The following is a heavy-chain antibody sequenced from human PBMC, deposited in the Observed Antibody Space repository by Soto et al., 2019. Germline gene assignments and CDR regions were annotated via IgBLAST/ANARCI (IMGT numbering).Heavy chain of an antibody. CDR3: AKSGGFSGYDWRGYYYYGMDV. V-gene: IGHV3-23*01. Sequence: EVPLLESGGGLKQPGESLRLSCAASGFSFSSYAMSWVRQAPGKGLEWVSGIRDSGGNTYYADSVKGRFTISRDNSKNTVYLQMNSLRAEDTAVYYCAKSGGFSGYDWRGYYYYGMDVWGQGTTVTVSS. CDR2: IRDSGGNT. D-gene: IGHD5-12*01. CDR1: GFSFSSYA. J-gene: IGHJ6*02.